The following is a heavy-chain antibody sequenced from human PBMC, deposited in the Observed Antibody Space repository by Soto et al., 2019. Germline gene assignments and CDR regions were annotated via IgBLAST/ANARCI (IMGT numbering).Heavy chain of an antibody. V-gene: IGHV4-59*01. Sequence: LSLTCTVSGGSISSYYWSWIRLPPGKGLEWIGYIYYSGSTNYNPSLKSRVTISVDTSKNQFSLKLSSVTAADTAVYYCARGGRSYDFWSGYLNNWFDPWGQGTLATVSS. D-gene: IGHD3-3*01. CDR1: GGSISSYY. J-gene: IGHJ5*02. CDR3: ARGGRSYDFWSGYLNNWFDP. CDR2: IYYSGST.